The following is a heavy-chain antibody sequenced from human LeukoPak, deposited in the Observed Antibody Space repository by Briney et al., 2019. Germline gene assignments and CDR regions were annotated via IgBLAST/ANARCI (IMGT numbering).Heavy chain of an antibody. J-gene: IGHJ6*03. CDR1: GFTFDDYA. CDR2: INWNGRIT. CDR3: ARGSVQLWLRDTYYYMDV. V-gene: IGHV3-20*04. D-gene: IGHD5-18*01. Sequence: GGSLRLSCAASGFTFDDYATNWVRQVPGRGLEWVSAINWNGRITGYADSVKDRFTISRQNTKNSLYLYMNNLGGEDTALYFCARGSVQLWLRDTYYYMDVWGKGTTVTVSS.